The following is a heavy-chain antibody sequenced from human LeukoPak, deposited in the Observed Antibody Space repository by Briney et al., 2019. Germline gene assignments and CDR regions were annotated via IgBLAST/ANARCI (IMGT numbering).Heavy chain of an antibody. CDR2: ISWNSGSI. J-gene: IGHJ4*02. CDR3: AKAGGVAAPFDY. D-gene: IGHD1-26*01. CDR1: GFTFDDYA. Sequence: PGRSLRLSCAASGFTFDDYAMHWVRQAPGKGLEWVSGISWNSGSIGYADSVKGRFTISRDNAKNSLYLQMNSLRAEDMALYYCAKAGGVAAPFDYWGQGTLVTVSS. V-gene: IGHV3-9*03.